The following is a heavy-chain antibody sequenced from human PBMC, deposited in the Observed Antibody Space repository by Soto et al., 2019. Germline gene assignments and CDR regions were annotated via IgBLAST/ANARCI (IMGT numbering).Heavy chain of an antibody. J-gene: IGHJ3*02. CDR1: GGTFSSYA. V-gene: IGHV1-69*12. CDR2: IIPIFGTA. D-gene: IGHD3-10*01. CDR3: ARDVAPVRDDALDS. Sequence: QVQLVQSGAEVKKPGSSVKVSCKASGGTFSSYAISWVRQAPGQGLEWMGGIIPIFGTANYAQKFQGRVTVTADASTSTAYMELSSLRYEDTAVYYCARDVAPVRDDALDSWGRGTMVTVSS.